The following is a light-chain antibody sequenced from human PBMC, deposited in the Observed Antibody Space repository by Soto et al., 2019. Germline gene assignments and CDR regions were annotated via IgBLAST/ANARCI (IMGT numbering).Light chain of an antibody. CDR2: EVN. Sequence: QSALTQPASVSGSPGQSLTISCTGTSSDVGRYNFVSWYQQYPGKAPKLIIYEVNNRPSGVSNRFSGSKSADTASLTISGLQAEDEADYFCGSYTTSNTPPYVFGTGTKLTVL. V-gene: IGLV2-14*01. CDR1: SSDVGRYNF. J-gene: IGLJ1*01. CDR3: GSYTTSNTPPYV.